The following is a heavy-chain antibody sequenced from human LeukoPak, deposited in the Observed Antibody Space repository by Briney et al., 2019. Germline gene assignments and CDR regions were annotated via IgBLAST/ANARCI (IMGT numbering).Heavy chain of an antibody. CDR2: IIPNSGGT. D-gene: IGHD2/OR15-2a*01. CDR1: GYTFSDYY. CDR3: STEDKYCTTSTCGDS. Sequence: ASVKLACRTSGYTFSDYYLHWVRQAPGQGLEWMGYIIPNSGGTTYAQKFQGRVTMTRDTSISAAYLDLSGLRSDDTAVYYCSTEDKYCTTSTCGDSWGQGTLVTVSS. V-gene: IGHV1-2*02. J-gene: IGHJ4*02.